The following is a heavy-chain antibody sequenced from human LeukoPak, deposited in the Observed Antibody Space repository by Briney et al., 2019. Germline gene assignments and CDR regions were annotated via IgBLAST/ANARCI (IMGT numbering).Heavy chain of an antibody. V-gene: IGHV1-2*02. CDR3: ARLTSIADPPLAEGADY. CDR2: INPNSAST. D-gene: IGHD6-6*01. CDR1: GYSFIGYY. J-gene: IGHJ4*02. Sequence: GASVKVSCKASGYSFIGYYMHWVRQAPGQGLELMGWINPNSASTEYTKKFQGRVTMTRDPSISTAYMELSRLRSDDTAVYYCARLTSIADPPLAEGADYWGQGTLVTVSS.